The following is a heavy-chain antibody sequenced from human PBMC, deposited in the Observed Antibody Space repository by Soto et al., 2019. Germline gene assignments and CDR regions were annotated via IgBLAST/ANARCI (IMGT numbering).Heavy chain of an antibody. Sequence: QVQLVQSGAEVKKPGSSVKVSCKASGGTFTTSAISWVRQAPGQGLEWMGGIIPIFSTADYAQKFQGRVTITADESTTTAYMELSSLRSEDTAVYYCARDRPRENYGGNYYYEMAVWGQGTTVTVSS. CDR1: GGTFTTSA. D-gene: IGHD4-17*01. V-gene: IGHV1-69*12. CDR3: ARDRPRENYGGNYYYEMAV. CDR2: IIPIFSTA. J-gene: IGHJ6*02.